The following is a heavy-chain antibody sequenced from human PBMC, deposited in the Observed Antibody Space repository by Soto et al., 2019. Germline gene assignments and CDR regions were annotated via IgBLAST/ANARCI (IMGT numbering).Heavy chain of an antibody. Sequence: ASVKVSCKASGYTFTSYDINWVRQDTGQGLEWMGWMNPNSGNTGYAQKFQGRVTMTRNTSISTAYMELSSLRSEDTAVYYCARRGYSSSWYYYYYYGMDVWGQGTTVTVS. CDR1: GYTFTSYD. V-gene: IGHV1-8*01. CDR3: ARRGYSSSWYYYYYYGMDV. CDR2: MNPNSGNT. D-gene: IGHD6-13*01. J-gene: IGHJ6*02.